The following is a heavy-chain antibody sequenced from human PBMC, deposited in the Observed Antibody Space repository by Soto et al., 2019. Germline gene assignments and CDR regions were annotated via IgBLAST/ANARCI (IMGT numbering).Heavy chain of an antibody. D-gene: IGHD2-15*01. CDR1: GYTFIGYY. J-gene: IGHJ4*02. Sequence: GASVKVSCKASGYTFIGYYMHWVRQAPGQGLEWMGWINPNSGDTNYAQKFQGWVTMTRDTSVSTAYMELSRLRSDDTAVYYCAREGGYCSGGSCFDYWGQGTLVTVSS. CDR3: AREGGYCSGGSCFDY. V-gene: IGHV1-2*04. CDR2: INPNSGDT.